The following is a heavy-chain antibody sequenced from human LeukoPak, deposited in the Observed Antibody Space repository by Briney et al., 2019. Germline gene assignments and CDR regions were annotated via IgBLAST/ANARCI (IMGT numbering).Heavy chain of an antibody. D-gene: IGHD3-22*01. Sequence: PSQTLSLTCTVSGGSISSYYWSWIRQPPGKGLEWIGYIYYSGSTNYNPSLKSRVTISVDTSKNQFSLKLSSVTAADTAVYYCARVGGYYDSSGLAVYYFDYWGQGTLVTVSS. CDR3: ARVGGYYDSSGLAVYYFDY. CDR1: GGSISSYY. J-gene: IGHJ4*02. CDR2: IYYSGST. V-gene: IGHV4-59*01.